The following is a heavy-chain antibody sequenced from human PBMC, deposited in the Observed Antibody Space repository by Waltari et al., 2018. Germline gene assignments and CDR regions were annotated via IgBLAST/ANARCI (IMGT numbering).Heavy chain of an antibody. Sequence: QVQLQESGPGLVKPSQTLSLTCTVSGGSISSGNYYWSWIRQPAGKGPEWIGRIYTSGSTNYNPSLKSQVTISLDKSKNQFSLKLSSVTAADTAVYYCARGGACDAFDIWGQGTMVTVSS. V-gene: IGHV4-61*02. CDR1: GGSISSGNYY. J-gene: IGHJ3*02. CDR2: IYTSGST. CDR3: ARGGACDAFDI.